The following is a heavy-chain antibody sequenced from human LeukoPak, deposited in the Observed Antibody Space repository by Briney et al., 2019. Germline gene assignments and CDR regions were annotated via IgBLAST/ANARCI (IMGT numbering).Heavy chain of an antibody. D-gene: IGHD3-22*01. CDR3: ARATKETYYYDCSGYYRDY. J-gene: IGHJ4*02. V-gene: IGHV7-4-1*02. CDR1: GYTFTSYA. CDR2: INTNTGNP. Sequence: ASVKVSCKASGYTFTSYAMNWVRQAPGQGLEWMGWINTNTGNPTYAQGFTGRLVFSLDTSVSTAYLQISSLKAEDTAVYYCARATKETYYYDCSGYYRDYWGQGTLVTVSS.